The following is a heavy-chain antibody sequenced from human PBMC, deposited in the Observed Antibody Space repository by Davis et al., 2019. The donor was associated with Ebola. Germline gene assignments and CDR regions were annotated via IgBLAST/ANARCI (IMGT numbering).Heavy chain of an antibody. V-gene: IGHV1-8*01. CDR1: GYTFTSYD. Sequence: ASVKVSCKASGYTFTSYDINWVRQATGQGLEWMGWVNPHSGNAGYAQNFQGRVTMTRNTSISTAYMELSRLTSEDTAVYFCARAWSSGYVDGYWGQGTLVTVSS. J-gene: IGHJ4*02. CDR2: VNPHSGNA. D-gene: IGHD5-12*01. CDR3: ARAWSSGYVDGY.